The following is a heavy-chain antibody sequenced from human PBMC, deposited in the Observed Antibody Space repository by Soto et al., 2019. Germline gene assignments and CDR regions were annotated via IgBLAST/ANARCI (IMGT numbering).Heavy chain of an antibody. J-gene: IGHJ4*02. Sequence: SETQSLTCTVSGDSVSGYYWYWIRQPAGKGLEWIGRMYTSGITNYSPSLKSRVTMSVDTSKNQFSLKLTSVTAADTAVYYCARDDKGVSAAMLHWGQGTLVTVSS. CDR3: ARDDKGVSAAMLH. CDR2: MYTSGIT. V-gene: IGHV4-4*07. CDR1: GDSVSGYY. D-gene: IGHD2-2*01.